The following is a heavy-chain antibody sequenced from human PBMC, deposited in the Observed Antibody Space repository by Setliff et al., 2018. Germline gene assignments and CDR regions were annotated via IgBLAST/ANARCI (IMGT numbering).Heavy chain of an antibody. D-gene: IGHD3-3*01. Sequence: SETLSLTCTVSGGSISSGSYYWNWIRQPAGKGLEWIGRIYSSGSTKYNPSLKSRVTISGDTSKNQFSLKLSSVTAADTAVYYCARASLGYDFWSGYYSPELWLDPWGQGTLVTVSS. J-gene: IGHJ5*02. V-gene: IGHV4-61*02. CDR3: ARASLGYDFWSGYYSPELWLDP. CDR2: IYSSGST. CDR1: GGSISSGSYY.